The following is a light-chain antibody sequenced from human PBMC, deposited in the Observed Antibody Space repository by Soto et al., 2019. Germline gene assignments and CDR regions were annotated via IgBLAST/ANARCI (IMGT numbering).Light chain of an antibody. Sequence: ETVLTQSPGTLSLSPGERGTLFCRASQSVSSSYLAWYQQKPGQAPRLLMYATSSRATGIPDRFSGSGSGKDFTLTISRLEPEDFAVYYCPQYGSSPWTFGPGTKVEIK. CDR3: PQYGSSPWT. V-gene: IGKV3-20*01. CDR2: ATS. CDR1: QSVSSSY. J-gene: IGKJ1*01.